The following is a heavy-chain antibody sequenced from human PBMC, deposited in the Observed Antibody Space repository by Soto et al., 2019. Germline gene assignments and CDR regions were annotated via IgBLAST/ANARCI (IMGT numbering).Heavy chain of an antibody. J-gene: IGHJ4*02. Sequence: EVQLLESGGGLVQPGGSLRLSCAASGFTFSSYAMSWVRQAPGKGLEWVSAISGSGGSTYYADSVKGRFTISRDNSKNTLYLQMNSLRAEDTAVYYCAAGGTGTTSLGYWGQGTLVTVSS. CDR2: ISGSGGST. D-gene: IGHD1-1*01. V-gene: IGHV3-23*01. CDR1: GFTFSSYA. CDR3: AAGGTGTTSLGY.